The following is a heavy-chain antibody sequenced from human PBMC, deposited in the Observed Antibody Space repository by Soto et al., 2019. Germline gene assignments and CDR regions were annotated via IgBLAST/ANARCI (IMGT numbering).Heavy chain of an antibody. CDR1: EFTLSSFW. D-gene: IGHD5-12*01. V-gene: IGHV3-74*01. Sequence: EPQLVESGGGLVQPGGSLRLSCAASEFTLSSFWMHWVRQVPGKEPMWVSRIEGDGNSTIYADSVKGRFTMSRDNAKNTLYLEMTRLRAEDSAVYYCARSPGNYDYGYSFDLWGQGTLVAASS. J-gene: IGHJ4*02. CDR2: IEGDGNST. CDR3: ARSPGNYDYGYSFDL.